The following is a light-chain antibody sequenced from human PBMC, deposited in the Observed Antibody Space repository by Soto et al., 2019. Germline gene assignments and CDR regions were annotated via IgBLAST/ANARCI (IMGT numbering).Light chain of an antibody. J-gene: IGKJ2*01. Sequence: EIVMTQSPGTLSLSPGERATISCRASQVIGSRYFAWYHQQSGQAPRLLIYGASSRATGIPDRFSGSGSGTDFTLTISRLEPEDFGVYYCQQFGSSIPHTFGQGTKLEIK. CDR3: QQFGSSIPHT. V-gene: IGKV3-20*01. CDR2: GAS. CDR1: QVIGSRY.